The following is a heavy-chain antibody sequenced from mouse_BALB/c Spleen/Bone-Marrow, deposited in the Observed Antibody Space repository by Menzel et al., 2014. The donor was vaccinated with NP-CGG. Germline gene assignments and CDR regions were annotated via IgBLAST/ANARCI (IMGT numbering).Heavy chain of an antibody. D-gene: IGHD3-1*01. V-gene: IGHV1S81*02. CDR2: INPSNGGT. Sequence: VKLQESGAELVKPGASVKLSCKASGYTFTSYYMYWVKQRPGQGLEWIGGINPSNGGTNFNEKFKSKATLTVDKSSSTAYMQLSSLTSGDSAVYYCTRGLRAWFAYWGEGTLVTVSA. J-gene: IGHJ3*01. CDR1: GYTFTSYY. CDR3: TRGLRAWFAY.